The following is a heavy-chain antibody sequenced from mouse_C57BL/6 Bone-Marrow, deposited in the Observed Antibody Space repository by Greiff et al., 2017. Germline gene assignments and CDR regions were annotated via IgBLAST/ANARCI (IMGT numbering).Heavy chain of an antibody. V-gene: IGHV1-54*01. Sequence: VQLQQSGAELVRPGTSVKVSCKASGYAFTNYLIEWVKQRPGQGLEWIGVINPGSGGTNSNEKFKGKATLTADKSSSTAYMQLSSLTSEESSVYFCARYYFDYWGQGTTLTVSS. CDR2: INPGSGGT. J-gene: IGHJ2*01. CDR3: ARYYFDY. CDR1: GYAFTNYL.